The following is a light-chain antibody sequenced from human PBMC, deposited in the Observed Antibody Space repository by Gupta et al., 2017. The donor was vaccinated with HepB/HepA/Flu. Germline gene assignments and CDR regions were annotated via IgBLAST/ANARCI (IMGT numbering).Light chain of an antibody. CDR2: GAS. CDR1: QSVSSSY. J-gene: IGKJ1*01. Sequence: EIVLTQSPGTLSLSPGERATLSCRASQSVSSSYLAWYQQKPGQAPRLLIYGASSRATGIPDRFSGSGSGTDFNLIISRLEPEDFAVYYCQQYGSSSWTFGQGTKVEIK. CDR3: QQYGSSSWT. V-gene: IGKV3-20*01.